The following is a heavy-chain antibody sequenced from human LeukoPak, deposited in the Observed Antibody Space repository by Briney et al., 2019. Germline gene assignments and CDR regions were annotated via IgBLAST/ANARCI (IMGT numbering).Heavy chain of an antibody. J-gene: IGHJ5*02. CDR3: ARDKSAGATGWFDP. D-gene: IGHD1-26*01. V-gene: IGHV3-53*05. Sequence: GGSLRLSCAASGFTVSSNYMSWVRQAPGKGLEWVSVIYSGGSTYYADSVKGRFTISRDNSKNTLYLQMNSLRAEDTAVYYCARDKSAGATGWFDPWGQGTLVTVSS. CDR2: IYSGGST. CDR1: GFTVSSNY.